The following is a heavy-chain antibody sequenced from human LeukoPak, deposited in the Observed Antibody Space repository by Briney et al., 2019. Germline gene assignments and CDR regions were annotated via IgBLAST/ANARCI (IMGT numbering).Heavy chain of an antibody. V-gene: IGHV1-2*02. D-gene: IGHD3-22*01. CDR1: GYTFTVYY. CDR2: INPNTGGT. Sequence: GASVTVSFTTSGYTFTVYYMHWVRQAPGQGHEWMGWINPNTGGTNYAQKFQGRVIMTSDTSISTAYMELSGLRSDDTAVYYCARAPMIVVVFPPRLDFWGQGTLVTVSS. J-gene: IGHJ4*02. CDR3: ARAPMIVVVFPPRLDF.